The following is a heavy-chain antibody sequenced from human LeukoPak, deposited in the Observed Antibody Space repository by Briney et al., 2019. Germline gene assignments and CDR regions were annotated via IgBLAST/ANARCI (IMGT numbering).Heavy chain of an antibody. J-gene: IGHJ4*02. D-gene: IGHD1-14*01. CDR3: ASGHRGAGMTKTTPFDY. V-gene: IGHV4-59*02. CDR2: IYYSGNT. CDR1: GFTASSTY. Sequence: PGGSLRLSCAASGFTASSTYMSWIRQPPGKGLEWIGYIYYSGNTNYNPSLKSRVTLSADTSKNQFSLKLTSVTAADTAVYYCASGHRGAGMTKTTPFDYWGQGTLVTVSS.